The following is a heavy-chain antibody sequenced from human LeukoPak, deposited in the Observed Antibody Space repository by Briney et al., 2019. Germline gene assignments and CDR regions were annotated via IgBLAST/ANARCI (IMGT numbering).Heavy chain of an antibody. V-gene: IGHV3-23*01. D-gene: IGHD6-19*01. CDR2: ITGSGSST. CDR1: GFTFTTYA. J-gene: IGHJ4*02. CDR3: ARALAVTGRGPRDFDF. Sequence: GGSLRLSCAASGFTFTTYALSWVRQAPGKGLEWVSSITGSGSSTYYADSVKGRFTISRDSSKNTLYLQMSSLRADDTAVYYCARALAVTGRGPRDFDFWGQGTLVTVSS.